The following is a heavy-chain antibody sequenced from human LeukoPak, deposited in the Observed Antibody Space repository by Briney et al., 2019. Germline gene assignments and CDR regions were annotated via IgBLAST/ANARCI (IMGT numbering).Heavy chain of an antibody. Sequence: GGSLRLSCAASGFTFRSYEMNWVRQAPGKGLEWVSSISSSSSYIYYADSVKGRFTISRDNAKNSLYLQMNSLRAEDTAVYYCARDNRNWFDPWGQGTLVTVSS. D-gene: IGHD1-14*01. CDR1: GFTFRSYE. CDR2: ISSSSSYI. J-gene: IGHJ5*02. V-gene: IGHV3-21*01. CDR3: ARDNRNWFDP.